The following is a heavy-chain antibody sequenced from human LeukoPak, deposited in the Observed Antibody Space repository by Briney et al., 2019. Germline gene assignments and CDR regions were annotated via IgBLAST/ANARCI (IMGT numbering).Heavy chain of an antibody. J-gene: IGHJ3*02. CDR1: GGSISSSSYY. V-gene: IGHV4-61*02. CDR2: IYTSGST. Sequence: SETLSLTCTVSGGSISSSSYYWSWIRQPAGKGLEWIGRIYTSGSTNYNPSLKSRVTMSVDTSKNQFSLKLSSVTAADTAVYYCARFFGGDAFDIWGQGTMVTVSS. CDR3: ARFFGGDAFDI. D-gene: IGHD3-16*01.